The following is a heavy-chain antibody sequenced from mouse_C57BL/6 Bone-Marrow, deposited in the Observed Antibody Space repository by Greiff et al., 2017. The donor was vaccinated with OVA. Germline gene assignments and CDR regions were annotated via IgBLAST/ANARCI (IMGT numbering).Heavy chain of an antibody. J-gene: IGHJ2*01. CDR1: GFTFSDYG. CDR3: ASDGGRDFDY. CDR2: ISSGSSTI. Sequence: EVKVVESGGGLVKPGGSLKLSCAASGFTFSDYGMHWVRQAPEKGLEWVAYISSGSSTIYYADTVKGRFTIPRDNAKNTLFLQMTSLRSEDTAMYYCASDGGRDFDYWGQGTTLTVSS. D-gene: IGHD2-3*01. V-gene: IGHV5-17*01.